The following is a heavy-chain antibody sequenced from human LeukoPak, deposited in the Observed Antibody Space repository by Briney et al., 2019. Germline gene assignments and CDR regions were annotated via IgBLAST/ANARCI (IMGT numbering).Heavy chain of an antibody. D-gene: IGHD2-15*01. J-gene: IGHJ5*02. Sequence: GASVKVSCKASGYTFTSYGISWVRQAPGQGLEWRGWISGYNGNTNYAQKLQGRFTMTTDTYTSTAYMELRSLRSDDTAVYYCARDEAWGYCSESSCQAELGNNWLDPWGQGTLVTVSS. CDR3: ARDEAWGYCSESSCQAELGNNWLDP. V-gene: IGHV1-18*01. CDR2: ISGYNGNT. CDR1: GYTFTSYG.